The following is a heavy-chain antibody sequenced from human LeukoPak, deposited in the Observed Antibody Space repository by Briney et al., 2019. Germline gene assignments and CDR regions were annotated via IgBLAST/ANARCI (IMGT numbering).Heavy chain of an antibody. V-gene: IGHV5-51*01. CDR3: ARQGLDKAGHLDY. J-gene: IGHJ4*02. D-gene: IGHD6-19*01. CDR2: IYSDDSDT. Sequence: GESLKISCKGSGYSFTNYWIGWVRRMPGKGLEWMGIIYSDDSDTRYSPSFRGQVTISADKSISTIYLQWSSLKASDTAIYYCARQGLDKAGHLDYWGQGTLVTVSS. CDR1: GYSFTNYW.